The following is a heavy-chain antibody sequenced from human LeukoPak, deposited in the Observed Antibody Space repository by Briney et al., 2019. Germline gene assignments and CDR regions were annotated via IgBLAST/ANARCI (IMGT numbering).Heavy chain of an antibody. CDR2: IYHSGRT. D-gene: IGHD3-22*01. Sequence: SETLSLTCTVSGYSISSGYYWGWIRQPPGKGLEWIGSIYHSGRTYYNPSLKSRVTISVDTSKKQFSLKLSSVTAADTAVYYCARDLTYYYDSSASLTWGQGTLVTVSS. CDR1: GYSISSGYY. CDR3: ARDLTYYYDSSASLT. J-gene: IGHJ5*02. V-gene: IGHV4-38-2*02.